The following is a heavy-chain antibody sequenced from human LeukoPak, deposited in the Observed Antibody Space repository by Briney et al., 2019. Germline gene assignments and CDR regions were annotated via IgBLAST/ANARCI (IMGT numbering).Heavy chain of an antibody. D-gene: IGHD6-13*01. V-gene: IGHV4-39*07. CDR3: ARVSRFDPIAAAGTVDY. CDR1: GGSISSSSYY. J-gene: IGHJ4*02. Sequence: SETLSLTCTVSGGSISSSSYYWGWIRQPPGKGLEWIGEINHSGSTNYNPSLKSRVTISVDTSKNQFSLKLSSVTAADTAVYYCARVSRFDPIAAAGTVDYWGQGTLVTVSS. CDR2: INHSGST.